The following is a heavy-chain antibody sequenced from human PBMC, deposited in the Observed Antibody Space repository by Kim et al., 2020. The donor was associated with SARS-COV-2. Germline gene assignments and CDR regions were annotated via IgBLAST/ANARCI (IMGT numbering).Heavy chain of an antibody. Sequence: GESLKISCKGSGYSFTSYWISWVRQMPGKGLEWMGRIDPSDSYTNYSPSFQGHVTISADKSISTAYLQWSSLKASDTAMYYCARHPLAYDSRTRFDYWGQGTLVTVSS. J-gene: IGHJ4*02. CDR1: GYSFTSYW. D-gene: IGHD3-22*01. V-gene: IGHV5-10-1*01. CDR3: ARHPLAYDSRTRFDY. CDR2: IDPSDSYT.